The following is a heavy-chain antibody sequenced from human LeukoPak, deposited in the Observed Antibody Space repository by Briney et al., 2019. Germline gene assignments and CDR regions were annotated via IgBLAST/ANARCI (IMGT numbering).Heavy chain of an antibody. CDR2: IYSGGTT. CDR3: ARNTDYYGSGTYGYFDH. J-gene: IGHJ2*01. Sequence: AGGSLRLSCAPSGLAVSSTFMSWVRQAPGRGLEWVSIIYSGGTTHYADSVKGRFTISRDNAKNMRYLQMDSLRVGDTAIYYCARNTDYYGSGTYGYFDHWGRGTLVTVSS. D-gene: IGHD3-10*01. CDR1: GLAVSSTF. V-gene: IGHV3-53*01.